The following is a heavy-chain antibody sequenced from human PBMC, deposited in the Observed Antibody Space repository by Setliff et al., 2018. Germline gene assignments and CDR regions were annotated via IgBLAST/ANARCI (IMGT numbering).Heavy chain of an antibody. CDR3: ATGSPLRYFDWSPGGY. Sequence: ASVKVSCKVSGYTLTELSMHWVRQAPGKGLEWMGGFDPEDGETIYAQKFQGRVTMTEDTSTDTAYMELSSLKSEDTAVYYCATGSPLRYFDWSPGGYWGQGTLVTVSS. D-gene: IGHD3-9*01. J-gene: IGHJ4*02. V-gene: IGHV1-24*01. CDR1: GYTLTELS. CDR2: FDPEDGET.